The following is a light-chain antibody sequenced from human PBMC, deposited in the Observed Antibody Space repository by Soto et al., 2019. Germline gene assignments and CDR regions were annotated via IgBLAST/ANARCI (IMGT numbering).Light chain of an antibody. J-gene: IGLJ1*01. CDR2: EVS. CDR3: SSYTTISTLV. V-gene: IGLV2-14*01. Sequence: QSALTQPASVSGSPGQSITISCTGTSSDVGGYNYVSWYQQHPGKAPKLMIYEVSYRPSGVSNRFSGSKSGNTASLTISGLQAEDEADYYCSSYTTISTLVFGTGTKVTVL. CDR1: SSDVGGYNY.